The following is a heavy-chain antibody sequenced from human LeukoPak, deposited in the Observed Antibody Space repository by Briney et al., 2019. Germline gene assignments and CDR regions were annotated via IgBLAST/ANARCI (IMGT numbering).Heavy chain of an antibody. CDR2: ISYDGSNK. CDR1: GFTFSSYA. D-gene: IGHD2-2*01. CDR3: AKDLCSSISCYGLNWFDP. J-gene: IGHJ5*02. V-gene: IGHV3-30-3*01. Sequence: GGSLRLSCAASGFTFSSYAMHWVRQAPGKGLEWVAVISYDGSNKYYADSVKGRFTISRDNSKNTLYLQMNSLRAEDTAVYYCAKDLCSSISCYGLNWFDPWGQGTLVTVSS.